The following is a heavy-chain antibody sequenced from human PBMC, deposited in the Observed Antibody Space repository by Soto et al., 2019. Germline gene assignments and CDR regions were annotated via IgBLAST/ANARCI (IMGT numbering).Heavy chain of an antibody. CDR3: AKSSGWRPTSFDY. CDR1: GFTFSSYA. Sequence: EVQLLESGGGLVQPGGSLRLSCAASGFTFSSYAMSWVRQAPGKGLEWVSAISGSGGSTYYADSVKGRFTISRDNSKNTLYLQINSLRAEDTAVYYCAKSSGWRPTSFDYWGQGTLVTISS. V-gene: IGHV3-23*01. CDR2: ISGSGGST. J-gene: IGHJ4*02. D-gene: IGHD6-19*01.